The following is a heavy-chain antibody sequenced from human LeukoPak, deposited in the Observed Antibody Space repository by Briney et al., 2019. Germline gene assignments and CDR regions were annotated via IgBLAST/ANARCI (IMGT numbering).Heavy chain of an antibody. CDR2: IYYSGST. CDR3: ATKGYCSTSSCYSAFDY. CDR1: GGSISSGGYY. Sequence: SETLSLTCTVSGGSISSGGYYWSWIRQHPGKGLEWIGYIYYSGSTYYNPSLKSRVTISVDKSKNQFSLKLSSVTAADTAVYYCATKGYCSTSSCYSAFDYWGQGILVTVSS. V-gene: IGHV4-31*09. D-gene: IGHD2-15*01. J-gene: IGHJ4*02.